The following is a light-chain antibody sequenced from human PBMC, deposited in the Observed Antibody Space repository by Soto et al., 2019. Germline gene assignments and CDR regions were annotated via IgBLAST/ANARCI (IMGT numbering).Light chain of an antibody. CDR2: AAS. CDR1: QGISRS. CDR3: QQANSFPFT. V-gene: IGKV1-12*01. J-gene: IGKJ3*01. Sequence: DIQMTQSPSSVSAFVGDRAAITCRASQGISRSLAWYQQKSGEAPKLLIYAASNLQSGVPSRFSGSGSGTDFTLTITRLQPEDFATYYCQQANSFPFTFGPGTKVDIK.